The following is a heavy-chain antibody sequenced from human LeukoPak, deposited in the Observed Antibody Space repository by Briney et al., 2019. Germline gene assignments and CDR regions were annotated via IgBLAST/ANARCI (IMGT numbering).Heavy chain of an antibody. Sequence: KPSETLSLTCAVYGGSFSGYYWSWIRQPPGKGLEWIGEINHSGSTNYNPSLKSRVTISVDTSKNQFSLKLSSVTAADTAVYYCARFPRYWGQGTLVTVSS. J-gene: IGHJ4*02. CDR3: ARFPRY. D-gene: IGHD6-6*01. V-gene: IGHV4-34*01. CDR1: GGSFSGYY. CDR2: INHSGST.